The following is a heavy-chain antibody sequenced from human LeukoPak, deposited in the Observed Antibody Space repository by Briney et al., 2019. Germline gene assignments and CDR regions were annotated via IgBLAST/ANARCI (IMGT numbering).Heavy chain of an antibody. D-gene: IGHD3-3*01. CDR3: AKDRPKVYDFWSPNGMDV. V-gene: IGHV3-7*03. Sequence: PGGSLRLSCAASGFTFSSYWMSWVRQAPGKGLEWVANIKQDGSEKYYADSVKGRFTISRDNSKNTLYLQMNSLRAEDTAVYYCAKDRPKVYDFWSPNGMDVWGQGTTVTVSS. CDR2: IKQDGSEK. CDR1: GFTFSSYW. J-gene: IGHJ6*02.